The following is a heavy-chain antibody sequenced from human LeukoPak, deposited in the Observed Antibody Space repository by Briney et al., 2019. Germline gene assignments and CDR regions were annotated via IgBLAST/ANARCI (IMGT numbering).Heavy chain of an antibody. D-gene: IGHD4-23*01. CDR3: ARGRNNYGGNSEIEY. CDR1: GGSFSGYY. V-gene: IGHV4-34*01. CDR2: INNSGST. Sequence: SETLSLTCAVYGGSFSGYYWNWIRQPPGKGLEWIGEINNSGSTYYNPSLKSRVTISVDTSRDQFSLKLSSVTAADTAVYYCARGRNNYGGNSEIEYWGQEPWSPSPQ. J-gene: IGHJ4*01.